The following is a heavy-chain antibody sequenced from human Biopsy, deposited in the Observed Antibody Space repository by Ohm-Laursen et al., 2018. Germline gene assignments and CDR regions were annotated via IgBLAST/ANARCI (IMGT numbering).Heavy chain of an antibody. J-gene: IGHJ4*02. CDR1: GGDINNYY. CDR2: LFTSGTT. D-gene: IGHD3-10*01. V-gene: IGHV4-4*07. Sequence: SDTLSLTCNVSGGDINNYYWSWIRQPAGKGLEWIGRLFTSGTTNYSPSLNNRVTMSVDTSKNQFSLRLTSVTAADTAAYYCVRGGSGSFPFDYWGPGTLVTVSS. CDR3: VRGGSGSFPFDY.